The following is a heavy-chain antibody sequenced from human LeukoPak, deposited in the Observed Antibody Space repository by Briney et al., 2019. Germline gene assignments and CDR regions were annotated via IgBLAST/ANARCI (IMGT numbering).Heavy chain of an antibody. Sequence: SQTLSLTCAISGDSVSSNSAAWNWIRQSPSRGLEWLGRTYYRSKWYNDYAVSVKSLITINPDTSKNQLSLQLNSVTPEDTAVYYCARELRASSCYKPANCFDPRGPGTLVTASS. CDR3: ARELRASSCYKPANCFDP. CDR1: GDSVSSNSAA. V-gene: IGHV6-1*01. D-gene: IGHD6-13*01. CDR2: TYYRSKWYN. J-gene: IGHJ5*02.